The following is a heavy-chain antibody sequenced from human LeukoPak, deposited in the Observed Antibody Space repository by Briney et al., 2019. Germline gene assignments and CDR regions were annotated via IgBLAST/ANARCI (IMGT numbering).Heavy chain of an antibody. D-gene: IGHD3-16*01. Sequence: ASVKVSCKASGYTFTGHYMHWVRQAPGQGLEWMGWINPNSAGTSYAQKFQGRVTMTSDTSISTAYMELSRLRSDDTAVYYCARVGNYGYGYVYWGQGTLVTVSS. J-gene: IGHJ1*01. V-gene: IGHV1-2*02. CDR3: ARVGNYGYGYVY. CDR2: INPNSAGT. CDR1: GYTFTGHY.